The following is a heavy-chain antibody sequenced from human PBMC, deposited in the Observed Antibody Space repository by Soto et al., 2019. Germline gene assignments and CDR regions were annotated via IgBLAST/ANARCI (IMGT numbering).Heavy chain of an antibody. V-gene: IGHV4-4*02. CDR2: IYYSGRT. CDR1: GGSVRSSYW. D-gene: IGHD1-26*01. J-gene: IGHJ5*01. Sequence: QVQLQESGPGLVKPSGTLSLTCAVSGGSVRSSYWWGWVRQAPGKGLEWIGEIYYSGRTEYNPSRESRVTISVDKSKNEFSLRLTSVTAADTALYFCARLGPLGGVTFNSWGQGKLVTVSS. CDR3: ARLGPLGGVTFNS.